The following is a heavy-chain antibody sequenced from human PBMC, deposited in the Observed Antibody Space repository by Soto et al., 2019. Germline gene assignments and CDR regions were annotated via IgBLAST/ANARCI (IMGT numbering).Heavy chain of an antibody. Sequence: QVQLVESGGGVVQPGRSLRLSCAASGFTFSSYGMHWVRQAPGKGLEWVAVISYDGSNKYYADSVKGRFTISRDNSKNTLYLQMNSLRAEETAVYYCAKDLYSSSWYYYYYGMDVWGQGTTVTVSS. CDR3: AKDLYSSSWYYYYYGMDV. D-gene: IGHD6-13*01. CDR2: ISYDGSNK. J-gene: IGHJ6*02. V-gene: IGHV3-30*18. CDR1: GFTFSSYG.